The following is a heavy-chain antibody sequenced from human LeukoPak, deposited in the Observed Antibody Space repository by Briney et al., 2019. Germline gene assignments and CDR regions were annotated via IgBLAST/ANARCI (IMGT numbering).Heavy chain of an antibody. Sequence: PSETLSPTCTVSGGSISSSSYYWGWIRQPPGKGLEWIGSIYYSGSTYYNPSLKSRVTISVDTSKNQFSLKLSSVTAADTAVYYCARTNSDYDFWSGYSQSLGYWGQGTLVTVSS. CDR1: GGSISSSSYY. V-gene: IGHV4-39*01. CDR2: IYYSGST. CDR3: ARTNSDYDFWSGYSQSLGY. D-gene: IGHD3-3*01. J-gene: IGHJ4*02.